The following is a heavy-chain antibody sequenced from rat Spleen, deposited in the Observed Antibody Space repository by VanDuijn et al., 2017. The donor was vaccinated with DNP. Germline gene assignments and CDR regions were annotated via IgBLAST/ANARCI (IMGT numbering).Heavy chain of an antibody. D-gene: IGHD4-3*01. V-gene: IGHV3-1*01. Sequence: EVQLQESGPGLVKPSQSLSLTCSVTGYSITSNYWGWIRKFPGNKMEWMGYISYSGTTGYNPSLKSQISITIDTSKRQFFLQLNSVNTEDTATYYCARDNSGYDYWGQGVMVTVSS. CDR2: ISYSGTT. J-gene: IGHJ2*01. CDR3: ARDNSGYDY. CDR1: GYSITSNY.